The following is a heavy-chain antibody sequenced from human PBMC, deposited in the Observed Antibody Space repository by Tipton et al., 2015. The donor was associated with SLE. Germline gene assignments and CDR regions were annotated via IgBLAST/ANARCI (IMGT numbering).Heavy chain of an antibody. V-gene: IGHV4-34*01. J-gene: IGHJ4*02. CDR2: VTHSGST. CDR3: ARRHYSGPFDS. CDR1: DGSFSDDY. Sequence: LRLSCAVYDGSFSDDYWSWIRQPPGKGLEWIGEVTHSGSTNYNPALKSRVTISIDTSKEQFSLNLSSVTAADAAVYYCARRHYSGPFDSWGQGTLVTVSS. D-gene: IGHD5-12*01.